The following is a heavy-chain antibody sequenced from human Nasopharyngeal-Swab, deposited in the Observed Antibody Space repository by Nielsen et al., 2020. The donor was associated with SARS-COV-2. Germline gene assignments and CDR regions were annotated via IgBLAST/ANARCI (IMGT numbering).Heavy chain of an antibody. CDR2: ISGTGDTV. V-gene: IGHV3-11*01. CDR1: AFTFGNYY. J-gene: IGHJ4*02. Sequence: GESLKISCAASAFTFGNYYMTWIRQAPGKGLEWVSYISGTGDTVYYADSVKGRFTISRDNAKNSLYLQMNSLRAEDTALYYCAKAQVVVITLLPIDFDYWGQGTLVTVSS. D-gene: IGHD3-22*01. CDR3: AKAQVVVITLLPIDFDY.